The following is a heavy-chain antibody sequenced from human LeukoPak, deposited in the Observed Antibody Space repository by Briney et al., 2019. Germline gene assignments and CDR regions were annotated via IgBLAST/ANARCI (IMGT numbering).Heavy chain of an antibody. CDR2: INHSGST. J-gene: IGHJ5*02. V-gene: IGHV4-34*01. D-gene: IGHD6-19*01. CDR3: ARGGWYTWFDP. Sequence: SETLSLTCAVYGGSFSGYYWSWIRQPPGKGLEWIGEINHSGSTNYNPSLKSRVTISVDTSKNQFSLKLSSVTAADTAVYYCARGGWYTWFDPWGQGTLVIVSS. CDR1: GGSFSGYY.